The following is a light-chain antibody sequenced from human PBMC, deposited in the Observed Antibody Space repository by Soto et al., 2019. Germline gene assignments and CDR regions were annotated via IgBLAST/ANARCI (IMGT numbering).Light chain of an antibody. J-gene: IGLJ1*01. CDR3: SSYAGINNLGV. CDR2: EVN. V-gene: IGLV2-8*01. CDR1: SSDVGGYKY. Sequence: QSALTQPPSASGSPGQSVTISCTGTSSDVGGYKYVSWYQHHPGKAPKLMIFEVNKRPSGVPDRFSGYKSGNTAYLTVSGLRAEDEADYSCSSYAGINNLGVVATGTKLTVL.